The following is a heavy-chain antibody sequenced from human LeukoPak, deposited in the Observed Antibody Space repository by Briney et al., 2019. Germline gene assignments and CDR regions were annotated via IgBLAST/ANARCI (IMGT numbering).Heavy chain of an antibody. CDR1: GITFNSYG. CDR3: CGDFDY. V-gene: IGHV3-30*02. CDR2: IRYDGSNE. Sequence: PGGSLRLSCAASGITFNSYGMHWVRQAPDKGLGWVAFIRYDGSNEYYADSVKGRFTISRDNSKNMLYLQMNSLRGEGTAVYYCCGDFDYWGQGTLVTVSS. J-gene: IGHJ4*02. D-gene: IGHD2-21*01.